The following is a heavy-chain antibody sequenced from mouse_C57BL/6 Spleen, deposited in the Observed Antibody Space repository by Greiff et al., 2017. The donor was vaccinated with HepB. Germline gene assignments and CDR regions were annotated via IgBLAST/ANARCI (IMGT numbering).Heavy chain of an antibody. CDR1: GFTFSDYG. V-gene: IGHV5-17*01. Sequence: VQLQQSGGGLVKPGGSLKLSCAASGFTFSDYGMHWVRQAPEKGLEWVAYISSGSSTIYYADTVKGRFTISRDNAKNTLFLQMTSLRSEDTAMYYCAKFPAFDYWGQGTTLTVSS. CDR2: ISSGSSTI. J-gene: IGHJ2*01. CDR3: AKFPAFDY.